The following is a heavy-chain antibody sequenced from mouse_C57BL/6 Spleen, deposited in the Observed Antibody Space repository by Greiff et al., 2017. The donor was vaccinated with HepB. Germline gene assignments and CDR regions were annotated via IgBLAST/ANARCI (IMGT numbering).Heavy chain of an antibody. V-gene: IGHV1-81*01. Sequence: QVQLQQSGAELARPGASVKLSCKASGYTFTSYGISWVKQSTGQGLEWIGEIYPRSGNTYYNEKFKGKATLTADKSSSTAYMELRSLTSEDSAVYFCARSGDYDAYYYAMDYWGQGTSVTVSS. D-gene: IGHD2-4*01. CDR1: GYTFTSYG. CDR3: ARSGDYDAYYYAMDY. J-gene: IGHJ4*01. CDR2: IYPRSGNT.